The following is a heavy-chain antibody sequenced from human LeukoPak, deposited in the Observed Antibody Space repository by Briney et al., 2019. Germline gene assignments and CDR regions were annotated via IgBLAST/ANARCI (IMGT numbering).Heavy chain of an antibody. Sequence: SVKVSCKASGGTFSSYAISWVRQAPGQGLEWMGRIIPILGIANYAQKFQGRVTITADKSTSTAYMELSSLRSEDTAVYYCATVSVAGTGRYYYYGMDVWGQGTTVTVSS. D-gene: IGHD6-19*01. CDR1: GGTFSSYA. CDR2: IIPILGIA. J-gene: IGHJ6*02. CDR3: ATVSVAGTGRYYYYGMDV. V-gene: IGHV1-69*04.